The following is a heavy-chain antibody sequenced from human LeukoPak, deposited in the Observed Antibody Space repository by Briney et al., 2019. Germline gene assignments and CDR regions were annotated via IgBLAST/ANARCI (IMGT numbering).Heavy chain of an antibody. Sequence: SETLSLTCTVSGGSVDTYYWSWIRQPPGKGLEWIGYIHYSGSTNYNPSLKSRVSISADTSKNLFSLKLNSVTAAHTAVHYCARDIGDDYTNWFDPWGQGTLVTVSS. CDR1: GGSVDTYY. CDR3: ARDIGDDYTNWFDP. CDR2: IHYSGST. V-gene: IGHV4-59*02. J-gene: IGHJ5*02. D-gene: IGHD5-24*01.